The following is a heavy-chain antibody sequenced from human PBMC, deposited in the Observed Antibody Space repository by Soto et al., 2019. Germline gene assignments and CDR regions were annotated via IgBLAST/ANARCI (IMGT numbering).Heavy chain of an antibody. V-gene: IGHV3-23*01. CDR3: AKAITASNYFDY. D-gene: IGHD1-20*01. Sequence: GRSLRLSCAASGFTFTNFVMAWVRQAPGKGLEWVSAITGSGRNTFYADSVKGRFTISRDNSKNTLSLQMNTLRTEDSAVYYCAKAITASNYFDYWGQGTLVTVSS. J-gene: IGHJ4*02. CDR2: ITGSGRNT. CDR1: GFTFTNFV.